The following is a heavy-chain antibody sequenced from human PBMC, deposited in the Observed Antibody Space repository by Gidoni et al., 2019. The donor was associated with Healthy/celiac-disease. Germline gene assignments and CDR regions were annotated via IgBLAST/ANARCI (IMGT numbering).Heavy chain of an antibody. CDR2: ISGSGGST. V-gene: IGHV3-23*01. CDR3: AKDIHPITIFGVVKGYGGMDV. Sequence: EVPLLESGGGLVQPGGSLRLSCSASGFTFSSYAMSWVRQAPGKGLEWVSAISGSGGSTYYADSVKGRFTISRDNSKNTLYLQMNSLRAEDTAVYYCAKDIHPITIFGVVKGYGGMDVWGQGTTVTVSS. J-gene: IGHJ6*02. CDR1: GFTFSSYA. D-gene: IGHD3-3*01.